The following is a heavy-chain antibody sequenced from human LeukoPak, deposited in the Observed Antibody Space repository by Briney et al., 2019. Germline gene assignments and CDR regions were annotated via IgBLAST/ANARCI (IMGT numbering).Heavy chain of an antibody. Sequence: PGRSLRVSCAASGFTFSSYAMHGVRQAPGKGLEWVAVISYDGSNKYYADSVKGRFTISRDNSKNTLCLQMNSLRAEDTAVYYCASSQQTFDYWGQGTLVTVSS. V-gene: IGHV3-30*04. CDR3: ASSQQTFDY. D-gene: IGHD1/OR15-1a*01. CDR2: ISYDGSNK. J-gene: IGHJ4*02. CDR1: GFTFSSYA.